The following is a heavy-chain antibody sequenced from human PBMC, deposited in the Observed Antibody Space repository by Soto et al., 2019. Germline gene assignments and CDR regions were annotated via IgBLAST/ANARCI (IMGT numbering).Heavy chain of an antibody. CDR2: IYHSGST. V-gene: IGHV4-30-2*06. J-gene: IGHJ5*02. D-gene: IGHD1-1*01. CDR3: VRESTTSGPNWFDT. CDR1: GGSINSGRSS. Sequence: SETLSLTCSVSGGSINSGRSSWNWIRQSPGKGLEWIAYIYHSGSTYYNPSLKSRVTISVDRSENQFSLKLTSVTAADTAVYYCVRESTTSGPNWFDTWGPGILVTSPQ.